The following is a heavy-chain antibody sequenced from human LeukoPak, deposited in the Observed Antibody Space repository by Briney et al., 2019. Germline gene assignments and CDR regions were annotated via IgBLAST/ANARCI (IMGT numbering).Heavy chain of an antibody. CDR3: ARGPPDCSSTSCYAFDAFDI. CDR2: MYSSGST. Sequence: SETLSLTCAVYGGSFSDYYWSWIRQPPGKGLEWIGSMYSSGSTYCNPSLKSRVTISVDTSMNQFSLKLSSVTAADTAVYYCARGPPDCSSTSCYAFDAFDIWGQGTMVTVSS. CDR1: GGSFSDYY. J-gene: IGHJ3*02. D-gene: IGHD2-2*01. V-gene: IGHV4-34*01.